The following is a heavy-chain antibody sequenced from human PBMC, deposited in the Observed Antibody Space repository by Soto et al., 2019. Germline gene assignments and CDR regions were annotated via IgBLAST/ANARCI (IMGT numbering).Heavy chain of an antibody. CDR2: INTDGGGTT. J-gene: IGHJ4*02. CDR1: GFTFSSDW. CDR3: AKNPGYYYDSTGYHFDY. V-gene: IGHV3-23*01. D-gene: IGHD3-22*01. Sequence: GGSLRLSCAASGFTFSSDWMHWVRQAPGKGLVWVSRINTDGGGTTYYADSVKGRFTISRDNSKNTLYLQMNSLRAEDTAVYYCAKNPGYYYDSTGYHFDYWGQGTLVTVSS.